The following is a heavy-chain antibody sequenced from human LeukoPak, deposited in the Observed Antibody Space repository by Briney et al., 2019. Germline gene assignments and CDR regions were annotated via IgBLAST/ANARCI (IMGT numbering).Heavy chain of an antibody. D-gene: IGHD2-15*01. CDR2: INHSGST. CDR3: ARGGYCSGGSCYSHWFDP. CDR1: GGSFSGCY. V-gene: IGHV4-34*01. J-gene: IGHJ5*02. Sequence: KTSETLSLTCAVYGGSFSGCYWSWIRQPPGKGLEWIGEINHSGSTNYNPSLKSRVTISVDTSKIQFSLKLSSVTAADTAVYYCARGGYCSGGSCYSHWFDPWGQGTLVTVSS.